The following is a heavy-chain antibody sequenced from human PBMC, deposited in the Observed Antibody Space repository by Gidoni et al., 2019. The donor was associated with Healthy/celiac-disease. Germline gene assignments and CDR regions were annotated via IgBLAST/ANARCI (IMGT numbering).Heavy chain of an antibody. V-gene: IGHV3-21*01. CDR3: ARAAYCGGDCYSWDAFDI. CDR2: ISSSSSYI. Sequence: EVQLVESGGGLVKPGGSLRLSCAASGFTFSSYSMNWVRQAPGKGLEWVSSISSSSSYIYYADSVKGRFTISRDNAKNSLYLQMNSLRAEDTAVYYCARAAYCGGDCYSWDAFDIWGQGTMVTVSS. CDR1: GFTFSSYS. J-gene: IGHJ3*02. D-gene: IGHD2-21*02.